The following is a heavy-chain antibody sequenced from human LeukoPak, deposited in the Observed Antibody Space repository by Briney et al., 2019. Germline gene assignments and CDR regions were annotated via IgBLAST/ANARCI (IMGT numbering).Heavy chain of an antibody. CDR1: GFTFSSYW. CDR3: ARYLSYHYDSSGYYYSLLFDY. V-gene: IGHV3-7*01. D-gene: IGHD3-22*01. Sequence: GGSLRLSCAASGFTFSSYWMSWVRQAPGKGLEWVANIKQDGSEKYYVDSVKGRFTISRDNAKNSLYLQMNSLRAEDTAVYYCARYLSYHYDSSGYYYSLLFDYWGQGTLVTVSS. J-gene: IGHJ4*02. CDR2: IKQDGSEK.